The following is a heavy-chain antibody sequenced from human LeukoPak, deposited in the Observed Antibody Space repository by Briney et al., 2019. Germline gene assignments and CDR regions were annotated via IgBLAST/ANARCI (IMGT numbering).Heavy chain of an antibody. CDR1: GYTFTSYG. J-gene: IGHJ4*02. CDR2: ISAYNGNT. V-gene: IGHV1-18*01. D-gene: IGHD1-26*01. CDR3: ARDRGWELRWFELDY. Sequence: GASVKVSCKASGYTFTSYGISWVRQAPGQGLEWMGWISAYNGNTNYAQKLQGRVTMTRDMSTSTVYMELSSLRSEDTAVYYCARDRGWELRWFELDYWGQGTLVTVSS.